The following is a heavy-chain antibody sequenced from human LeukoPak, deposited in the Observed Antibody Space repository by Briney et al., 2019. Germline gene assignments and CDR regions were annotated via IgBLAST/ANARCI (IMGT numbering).Heavy chain of an antibody. V-gene: IGHV1-69*08. CDR1: GGTFLSHT. Sequence: SVKVSCKTSGGTFLSHTFSWVRQAPGHGLEWIGKITPVIETAKYAQTFQGRVSIYTDKDTTTVYMDLSGLRPDDTADYYCARVNLRGSNYNWFDPWGQGTRVIVSS. CDR3: ARVNLRGSNYNWFDP. J-gene: IGHJ5*02. CDR2: ITPVIETA. D-gene: IGHD3-10*01.